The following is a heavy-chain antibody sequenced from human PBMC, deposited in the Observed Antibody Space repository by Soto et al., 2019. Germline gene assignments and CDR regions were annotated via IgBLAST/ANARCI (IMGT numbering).Heavy chain of an antibody. V-gene: IGHV1-69*13. D-gene: IGHD1-26*01. Sequence: ASVKVSCKASGGTFSSYAVSWVRQAPGQGLEWMGGIIPIFGTANYAQKFQGRVTITADESTSTAYMELSSLRSEDTAVYYCERGTSMGPFDYWGQGTLVTVSS. CDR2: IIPIFGTA. CDR1: GGTFSSYA. J-gene: IGHJ4*02. CDR3: ERGTSMGPFDY.